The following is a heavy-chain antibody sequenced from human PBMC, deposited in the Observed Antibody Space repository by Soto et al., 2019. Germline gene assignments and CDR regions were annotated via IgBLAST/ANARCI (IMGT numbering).Heavy chain of an antibody. CDR1: VFTFSSYW. V-gene: IGHV3-74*01. Sequence: GGSLRLSCAASVFTFSSYWMHWVRQAPGKGLVWVSRINSDGSSTSYADSVKGRFTIPRDNAKNTLYLQMNSLRAEDTAVYYCARVGASSGWYVAHYGMDVWGQGTTVTVSS. J-gene: IGHJ6*02. CDR3: ARVGASSGWYVAHYGMDV. CDR2: INSDGSST. D-gene: IGHD6-19*01.